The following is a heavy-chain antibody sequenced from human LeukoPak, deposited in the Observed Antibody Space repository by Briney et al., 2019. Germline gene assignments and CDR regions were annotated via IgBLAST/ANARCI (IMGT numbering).Heavy chain of an antibody. Sequence: SVKVSCKASGGTFSSYTISWVRQAPGQGLEWMGRIIPILGIANYAQKFQGRVTITADKSTSTAYMELSSLRSEDTAVYYCAAAISGYYNCFDYWGQGTLVTVSS. CDR1: GGTFSSYT. J-gene: IGHJ4*02. CDR3: AAAISGYYNCFDY. V-gene: IGHV1-69*02. CDR2: IIPILGIA. D-gene: IGHD3-22*01.